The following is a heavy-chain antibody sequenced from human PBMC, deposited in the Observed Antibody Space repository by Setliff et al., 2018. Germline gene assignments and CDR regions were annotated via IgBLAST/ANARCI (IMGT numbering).Heavy chain of an antibody. V-gene: IGHV4-39*07. J-gene: IGHJ4*02. D-gene: IGHD3-10*01. CDR3: ARDRTYYGSGTYTRWFDY. Sequence: PSETLSLTCTVPGGSISDNGYFWGWVRQPPGKGLEWIGNIYFGGNTYFNPSFKSRVTMSIDTSNSQFSLKLSSVTAADTAVYYCARDRTYYGSGTYTRWFDYWGQGTLVTVSS. CDR2: IYFGGNT. CDR1: GGSISDNGYF.